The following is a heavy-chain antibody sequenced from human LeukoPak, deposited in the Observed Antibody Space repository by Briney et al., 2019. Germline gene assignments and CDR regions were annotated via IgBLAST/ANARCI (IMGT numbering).Heavy chain of an antibody. Sequence: GGSLRLSCAVSGFPVSSTSMSWVRQAPGKGLEWVSVIYSGDSTYYADSVKGRFTISRDNSKNMLYLQMNSLRAEDTAVYYCARDTPAAGTRYFDYWGQGTLVTVS. D-gene: IGHD6-13*01. CDR2: IYSGDST. V-gene: IGHV3-66*01. CDR1: GFPVSSTS. CDR3: ARDTPAAGTRYFDY. J-gene: IGHJ4*02.